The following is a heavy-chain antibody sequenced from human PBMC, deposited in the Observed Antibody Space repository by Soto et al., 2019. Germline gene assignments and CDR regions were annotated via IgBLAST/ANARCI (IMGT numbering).Heavy chain of an antibody. CDR1: GFSFSNYA. Sequence: EVLLLESGGGLVQPGGSLRLSCAASGFSFSNYAMTWVRQAPGKGLEWVSTIGGSDGRTYYADSVKGGFTNSRDNSKKMRLLQMNSQRVDDKAVYRCAKDPTRSGWSIYGMDVCVRGIMVTVSS. V-gene: IGHV3-23*01. CDR3: AKDPTRSGWSIYGMDV. CDR2: IGGSDGRT. D-gene: IGHD6-19*01. J-gene: IGHJ6*02.